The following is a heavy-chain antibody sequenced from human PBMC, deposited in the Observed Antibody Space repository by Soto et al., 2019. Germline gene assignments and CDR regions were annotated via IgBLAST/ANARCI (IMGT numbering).Heavy chain of an antibody. V-gene: IGHV5-51*01. Sequence: GESLKISCKGSGYSFTSYWIGWVRQMPGKGLEWMGIIYPGDSDTRYSPSFQGQVTISADKSISTAYLQWSSLKASDTAMYYCARVAGRYCSSTSCYLLDYWGQGTLVTVSS. CDR2: IYPGDSDT. J-gene: IGHJ4*02. CDR3: ARVAGRYCSSTSCYLLDY. D-gene: IGHD2-2*01. CDR1: GYSFTSYW.